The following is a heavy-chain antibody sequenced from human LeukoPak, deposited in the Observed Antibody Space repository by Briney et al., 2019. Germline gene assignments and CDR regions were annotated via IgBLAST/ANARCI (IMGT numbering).Heavy chain of an antibody. V-gene: IGHV3-23*01. D-gene: IGHD6-19*01. J-gene: IGHJ4*02. CDR3: ANKKGRIAVAGFPFDY. CDR2: ISGSGGST. CDR1: GFTFSRYG. Sequence: GRSLRLSCAASGFTFSRYGMHWVRQAPGKGLEWVSAISGSGGSTYYADSVKGRFTISRDNSKNTLYLQMNSLRAEDTAVYYCANKKGRIAVAGFPFDYWGQGTLVTVSS.